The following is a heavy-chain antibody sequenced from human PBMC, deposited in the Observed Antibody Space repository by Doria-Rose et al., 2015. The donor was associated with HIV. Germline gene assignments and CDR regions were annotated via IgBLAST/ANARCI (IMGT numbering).Heavy chain of an antibody. CDR2: IFSDDER. D-gene: IGHD6-13*01. CDR3: ARIKSGRWYHKYYFDF. Sequence: SGPVLVKPTETLTLTCTVSGVSLSSPGMGVSWIRQPPGKALEWLANIFSDDERSHITSMKSRLTISRCSSKSQVVLTMTDMDPVDTATYYCARIKSGRWYHKYYFDFWGQGTLVIVSA. CDR1: GVSLSSPGMG. V-gene: IGHV2-26*01. J-gene: IGHJ4*02.